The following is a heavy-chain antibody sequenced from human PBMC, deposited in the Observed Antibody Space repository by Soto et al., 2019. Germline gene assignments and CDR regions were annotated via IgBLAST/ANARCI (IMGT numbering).Heavy chain of an antibody. CDR1: GFSLSTSGGA. V-gene: IGHV2-5*04. CDR2: IYWNDDK. Sequence: SGPTVVNPTQTLTLTCTFSGFSLSTSGGAVGWIRQPPGKALEWLALIYWNDDKRYSPSLKSRLTITKDISKNQVVLTMTNMDPVDTGTYYCVHGERFDFWGQGTLVTVSS. CDR3: VHGERFDF. D-gene: IGHD1-1*01. J-gene: IGHJ4*02.